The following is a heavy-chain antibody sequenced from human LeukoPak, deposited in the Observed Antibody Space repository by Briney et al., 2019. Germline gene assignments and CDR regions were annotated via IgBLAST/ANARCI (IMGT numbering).Heavy chain of an antibody. CDR3: AKGDYYGSGSSPRN. V-gene: IGHV3-30*18. CDR2: ISYDGSNK. Sequence: PGGSLRLSCAASGFTFSSYGMHWVRQAPGKGLEWVAVISYDGSNKYYADSVKGRFTISRDNSKNTLYLQMNSLRAEDTAVYYCAKGDYYGSGSSPRNWGQGTLVTVSS. D-gene: IGHD3-10*01. CDR1: GFTFSSYG. J-gene: IGHJ4*02.